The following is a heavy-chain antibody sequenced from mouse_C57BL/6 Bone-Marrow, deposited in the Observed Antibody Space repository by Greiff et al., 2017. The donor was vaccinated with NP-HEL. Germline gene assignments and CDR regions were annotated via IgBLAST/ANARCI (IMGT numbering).Heavy chain of an antibody. D-gene: IGHD1-1*01. CDR3: TRPVTTVVGGWYVDV. CDR1: GFTFSDAW. CDR2: IRNKANNHAT. V-gene: IGHV6-6*01. J-gene: IGHJ1*03. Sequence: DVQLVESGGGLVQPGGSMKLSCAASGFTFSDAWMDWVRQSPEKGLEWVAEIRNKANNHATYYAESVDGRFTISIDDSKSSGYLRMHRFRAQDTVLYYCTRPVTTVVGGWYVDVWGTGTTVTVST.